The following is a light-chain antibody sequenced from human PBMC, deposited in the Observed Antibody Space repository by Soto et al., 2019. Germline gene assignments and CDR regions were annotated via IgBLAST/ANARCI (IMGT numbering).Light chain of an antibody. CDR2: ATS. CDR3: QQTYRPPLT. CDR1: QTIRSH. Sequence: DIQMTQFPLSLSASVGDRVTITCRASQTIRSHLNWYQQKPGEAPKIVNDATSTLQSWVPSRFNGSVSGTDFTPTISSVQPEDVATYYCQQTYRPPLTLSEGTMVDSK. V-gene: IGKV1-39*01. J-gene: IGKJ4*01.